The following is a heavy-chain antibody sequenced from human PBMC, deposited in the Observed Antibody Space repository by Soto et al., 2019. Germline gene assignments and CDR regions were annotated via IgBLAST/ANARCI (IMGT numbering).Heavy chain of an antibody. V-gene: IGHV4-59*01. CDR3: ARIRYSSSSLFDY. CDR1: GGSISSYY. J-gene: IGHJ4*02. Sequence: LTCTVSGGSISSYYWIWIRQPPGKGLEWIGYIYYSGSTNYNPSLKSRVTISVDTSKNQFSLKLSSVTAADTAVYYCARIRYSSSSLFDYWGQGTLVTVSS. D-gene: IGHD6-6*01. CDR2: IYYSGST.